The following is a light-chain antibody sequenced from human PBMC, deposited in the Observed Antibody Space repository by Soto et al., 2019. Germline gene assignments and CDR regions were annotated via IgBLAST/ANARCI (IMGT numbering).Light chain of an antibody. V-gene: IGKV1-5*01. J-gene: IGKJ1*01. Sequence: EMQMTQSPCTLSGSVGGRDTMTGLASQSISSWLAWYQQKPGKAPKLLIYDASSLDSGVPSSFIASCSRTDFTLPISTLQPDDFATYYCQQYNSYSRTFGQGTKVDI. CDR2: DAS. CDR3: QQYNSYSRT. CDR1: QSISSW.